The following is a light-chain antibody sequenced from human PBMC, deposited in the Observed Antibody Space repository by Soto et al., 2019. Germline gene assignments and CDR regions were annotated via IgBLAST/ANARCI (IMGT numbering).Light chain of an antibody. CDR2: CAS. Sequence: DIVMTQSPDSLAVSLGERATINCKSSQTVLDSSNNVNYLAWYQQKPGQPPKLLVNCASTRESGVPDRFTGSGSGTDCTLSISSLQAEDVAGYYCQQFYSLPATFGQVTTLEIK. V-gene: IGKV4-1*01. CDR3: QQFYSLPAT. CDR1: QTVLDSSNNVNY. J-gene: IGKJ2*01.